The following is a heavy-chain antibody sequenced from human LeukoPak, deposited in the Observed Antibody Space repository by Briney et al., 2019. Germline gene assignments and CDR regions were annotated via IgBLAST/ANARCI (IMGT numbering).Heavy chain of an antibody. D-gene: IGHD1-26*01. Sequence: GGSLRLSCAASGFTFDDYAMHWVWQAPGKGLEWVSGISWNSGSIGYADSVKGRFTISRDNAKNSLYLQMNSLRAEDMALYYCAKADSGSYYGSPFDYWGQGTLVTVSS. CDR2: ISWNSGSI. CDR3: AKADSGSYYGSPFDY. V-gene: IGHV3-9*03. J-gene: IGHJ4*02. CDR1: GFTFDDYA.